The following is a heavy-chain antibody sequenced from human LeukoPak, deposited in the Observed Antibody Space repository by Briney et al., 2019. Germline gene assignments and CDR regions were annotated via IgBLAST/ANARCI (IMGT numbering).Heavy chain of an antibody. V-gene: IGHV1-69*01. D-gene: IGHD5-18*01. CDR2: IIPIFGTA. J-gene: IGHJ2*01. CDR1: GGTFGSYV. Sequence: SVKVSCKASGGTFGSYVISWVRQAPGQGLEWMGGIIPIFGTAHYAQKFQGRLTITADESTSTVYMEMSSLRSVDTAMYYCAKEGDTALVTGYFDLWGRGTLVTVSA. CDR3: AKEGDTALVTGYFDL.